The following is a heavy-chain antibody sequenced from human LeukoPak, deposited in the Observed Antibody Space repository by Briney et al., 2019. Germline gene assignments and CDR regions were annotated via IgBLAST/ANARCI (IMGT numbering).Heavy chain of an antibody. CDR3: ARTTEAHSWRTRYYDYYMDV. J-gene: IGHJ6*03. CDR2: IFHSGGT. D-gene: IGHD6-13*01. CDR1: SDSIFTSNW. Sequence: PSGTLSLTCTVSSDSIFTSNWWSWVRQPPGKGLEWIGQIFHSGGTSYSPSLKSRVTISMDKSKNQISLRLTSVTAADTAVYYCARTTEAHSWRTRYYDYYMDVWGKGTTVTVSS. V-gene: IGHV4-4*02.